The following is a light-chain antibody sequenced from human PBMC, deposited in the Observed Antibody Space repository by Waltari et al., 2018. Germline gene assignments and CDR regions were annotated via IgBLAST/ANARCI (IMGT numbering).Light chain of an antibody. CDR3: QQTYGSPPT. J-gene: IGKJ3*01. Sequence: DIQMTQSPSSLSASVGDRVTITCRASQSISTYLHWYQQKPGKAPKLLVYASSNFQTGVSPRFRGSGSGTDFTLTISSLEPEDFATYYCQQTYGSPPTFGPGTKVDI. CDR1: QSISTY. CDR2: ASS. V-gene: IGKV1-39*01.